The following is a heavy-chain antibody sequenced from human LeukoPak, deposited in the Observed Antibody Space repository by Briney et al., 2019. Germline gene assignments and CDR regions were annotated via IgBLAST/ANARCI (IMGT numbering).Heavy chain of an antibody. Sequence: SVKVSCKASGFTFTSSAVQWVRQARGQGLEWIGWIVVGSGNTNYAQKFQERVTINGDMSTSTAYMELSSLRSEDTAVYYCATDDVTTGTKTALGYWGQGTLVTVSS. D-gene: IGHD1-1*01. J-gene: IGHJ4*02. V-gene: IGHV1-58*01. CDR1: GFTFTSSA. CDR2: IVVGSGNT. CDR3: ATDDVTTGTKTALGY.